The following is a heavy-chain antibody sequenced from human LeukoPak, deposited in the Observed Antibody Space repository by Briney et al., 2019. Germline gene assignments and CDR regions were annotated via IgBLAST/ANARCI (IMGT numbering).Heavy chain of an antibody. CDR3: AKRRLEDSGTYGGGFDF. CDR2: IYSGGST. V-gene: IGHV3-66*04. D-gene: IGHD4-23*01. Sequence: GGSLRLSCVASGFTVSSNYMSWVRQAPGKGLEWVSVIYSGGSTYYADSVKGRFTISRDNSQNTLYLQMNSLRAEDTAVYYCAKRRLEDSGTYGGGFDFWGQGTMVTVSS. J-gene: IGHJ3*01. CDR1: GFTVSSNY.